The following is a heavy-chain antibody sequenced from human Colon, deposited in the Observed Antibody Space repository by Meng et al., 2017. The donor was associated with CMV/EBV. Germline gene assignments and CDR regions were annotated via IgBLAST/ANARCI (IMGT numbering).Heavy chain of an antibody. J-gene: IGHJ6*02. CDR3: AGDQLYYGMDV. V-gene: IGHV1-18*01. CDR2: MSTFNGNT. CDR1: DYSFTNYG. D-gene: IGHD1-1*01. Sequence: ASVKVSCKASDYSFTNYGISWVRQAPGQGLEWMGWMSTFNGNTYYAQKFQDRVTMTRDTSTDTAYMDLRSLRFDDTAVYYCAGDQLYYGMDVWGQGTTVTVSS.